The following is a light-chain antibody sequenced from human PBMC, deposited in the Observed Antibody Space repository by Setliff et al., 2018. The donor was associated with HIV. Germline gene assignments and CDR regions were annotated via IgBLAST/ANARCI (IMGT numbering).Light chain of an antibody. V-gene: IGLV2-23*01. Sequence: QSALTQPASVSGSPGQSITISCTGTSSDVGSYNLVSWYQQHPGKAPKLMIYEGSKRPSGVSNRFSGSKSGNTASLTTSGLQAEDEADYYCCSYAGSSTTYVFGTGTKV. CDR3: CSYAGSSTTYV. CDR1: SSDVGSYNL. J-gene: IGLJ1*01. CDR2: EGS.